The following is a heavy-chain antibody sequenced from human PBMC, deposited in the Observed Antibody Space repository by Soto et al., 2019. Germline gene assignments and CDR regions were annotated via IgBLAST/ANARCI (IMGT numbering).Heavy chain of an antibody. Sequence: QAQLEESGGGVVQPGTSLRLSCAASAFSFSSSGMHWVRQAPGKRLEWVAAIWDDGGNKYYADSVKGRFTISRDNSKNTLFLQMNSLRAEDTALYYCARSSGSYFAAFYDTWGQGTLVSVSS. CDR1: AFSFSSSG. CDR2: IWDDGGNK. CDR3: ARSSGSYFAAFYDT. J-gene: IGHJ5*02. D-gene: IGHD1-26*01. V-gene: IGHV3-33*01.